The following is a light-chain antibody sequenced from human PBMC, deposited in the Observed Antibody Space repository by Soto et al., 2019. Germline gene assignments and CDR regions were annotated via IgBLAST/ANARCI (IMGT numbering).Light chain of an antibody. CDR1: QTISSY. CDR2: DAS. V-gene: IGKV3-11*01. Sequence: EIVLTQSPATLSLSPGERATLSCRASQTISSYLAWYQQKPGQAPRLLIYDASNRAAGIPARFSGFGSGTDFTLTISSPEPEDLAIYYCQQRINWPLTFGGGTKVEIK. CDR3: QQRINWPLT. J-gene: IGKJ4*01.